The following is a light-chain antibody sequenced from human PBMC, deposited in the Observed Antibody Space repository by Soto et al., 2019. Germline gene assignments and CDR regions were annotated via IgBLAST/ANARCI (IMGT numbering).Light chain of an antibody. CDR2: AAS. V-gene: IGKV1-39*01. Sequence: DLPMTQSPSSLSASVGDRVTITCRASQSISSYLNGYQQKPGKAPKLLIYAASSLQSGVPSRFSGSRSGTDFTLTISSLQPEDFATYYCQQSYSTPRTFGQRTKLVIK. CDR1: QSISSY. CDR3: QQSYSTPRT. J-gene: IGKJ2*01.